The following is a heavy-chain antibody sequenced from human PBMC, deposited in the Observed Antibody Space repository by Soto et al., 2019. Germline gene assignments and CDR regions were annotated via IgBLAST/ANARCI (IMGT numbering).Heavy chain of an antibody. CDR1: GFTFSTFA. D-gene: IGHD3-9*01. J-gene: IGHJ4*02. V-gene: IGHV3-23*01. Sequence: EVQLLESGGGLAQPGGSLRLSCAASGFTFSTFAMTWVRQGPGKGLEWVSYIGAHDDGYTHYADSVKGRFTVSRDNSKNTLHLQMNSLRADDTAIYYCAKGDWADYWGPGALVTVSS. CDR3: AKGDWADY. CDR2: IGAHDDGYT.